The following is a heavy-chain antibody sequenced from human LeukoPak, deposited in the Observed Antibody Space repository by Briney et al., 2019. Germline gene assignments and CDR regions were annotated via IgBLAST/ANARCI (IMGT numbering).Heavy chain of an antibody. Sequence: GGSLRLSCAVSGLTLNTYWMHWVRQTPGKGLVWVSRIKSHGSGISHADSVKGRFTISRDNAKNTLYLQMNSLRGEDTAVYYCASGRWRDYLDHWGQGTLVTVST. CDR2: IKSHGSGI. J-gene: IGHJ4*02. V-gene: IGHV3-74*01. CDR1: GLTLNTYW. D-gene: IGHD3-3*01. CDR3: ASGRWRDYLDH.